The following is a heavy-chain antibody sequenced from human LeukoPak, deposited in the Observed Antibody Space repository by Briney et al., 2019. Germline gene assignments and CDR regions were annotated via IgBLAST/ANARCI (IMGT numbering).Heavy chain of an antibody. Sequence: PGGSLRLSCAASGFTFSSYAMHWVRQAPGKGLEWVAVISYDGSNKYYADSVKGRFTISRDNSKNTLYLQMNSLRAEDTAIYYCAKAGLTYWYFDLWGRGTLVTVSS. CDR3: AKAGLTYWYFDL. J-gene: IGHJ2*01. CDR1: GFTFSSYA. CDR2: ISYDGSNK. D-gene: IGHD3/OR15-3a*01. V-gene: IGHV3-30*04.